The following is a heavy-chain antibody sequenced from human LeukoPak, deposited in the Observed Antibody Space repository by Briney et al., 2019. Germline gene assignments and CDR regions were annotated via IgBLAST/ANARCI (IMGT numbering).Heavy chain of an antibody. Sequence: PSETLSLTCTVSGGSVSSSNYNWGWIRQPPGKGLEWIGTIYYSGTTYYKPSLKSRVTISGDTPKNQFSLRLSSVTAADTAVYYCARHSGGVNTHFDYWGQGTLVTVSS. J-gene: IGHJ4*02. CDR1: GGSVSSSNYN. D-gene: IGHD3-16*01. CDR3: ARHSGGVNTHFDY. CDR2: IYYSGTT. V-gene: IGHV4-39*01.